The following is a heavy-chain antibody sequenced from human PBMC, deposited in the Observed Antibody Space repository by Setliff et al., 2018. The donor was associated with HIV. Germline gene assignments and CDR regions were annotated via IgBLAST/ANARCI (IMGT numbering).Heavy chain of an antibody. V-gene: IGHV1-46*04. Sequence: ASVKVSCKASGYVFTTYYIHWVRQTPGQGLEWMGIINPSGGATTSARKLQGRVTMTKDKSTTTVHMELSSLKSEDTAVYYCARGGRLDGTSGFHYPLQFWGQGTLVTVSS. J-gene: IGHJ4*02. CDR1: GYVFTTYY. CDR2: INPSGGAT. CDR3: ARGGRLDGTSGFHYPLQF. D-gene: IGHD3-22*01.